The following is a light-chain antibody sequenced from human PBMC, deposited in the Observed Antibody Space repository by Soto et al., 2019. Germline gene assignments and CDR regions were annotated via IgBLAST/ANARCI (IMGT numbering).Light chain of an antibody. CDR2: ASS. CDR3: SSYKSGSTLYV. CDR1: SSDVGSYNY. J-gene: IGLJ1*01. V-gene: IGLV2-14*01. Sequence: QSVLTQPASVSGSPGQSITISCTGTSSDVGSYNYVSWYQHHPGKAPRLMIYASSNRPSGVSHRFSGSRSGNTASLAISGLQAEDEADYYCSSYKSGSTLYVFGPGTKVTVL.